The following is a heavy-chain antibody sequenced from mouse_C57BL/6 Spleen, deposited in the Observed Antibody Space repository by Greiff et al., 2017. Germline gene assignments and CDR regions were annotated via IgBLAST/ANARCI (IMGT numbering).Heavy chain of an antibody. CDR3: ARGFGGYGSSYYAMDY. D-gene: IGHD1-1*01. V-gene: IGHV1-85*01. Sequence: VMLVESGPELVKPGASVKLSCKASGYTFTSYDINWVKQRPGQGLEWIGWIYPRDGSTKYNEKFKGKATLTVDTSSSTAYMELHSLTSEDSAVYFCARGFGGYGSSYYAMDYWGQGTSVTVSS. J-gene: IGHJ4*01. CDR2: IYPRDGST. CDR1: GYTFTSYD.